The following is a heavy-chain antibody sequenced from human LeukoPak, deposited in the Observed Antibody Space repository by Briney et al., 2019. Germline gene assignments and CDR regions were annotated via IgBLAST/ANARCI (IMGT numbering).Heavy chain of an antibody. J-gene: IGHJ6*03. Sequence: SETLSLTCSVSDDSITMYYWTWIRQPPGKGLEWIGYVDHTGSTNFNPSLTGCVSISRDTTNNLFSLRLRSVTAADTAVYFCARGRVSSSTWYSTYYYYFYMDVGGKGTTVTVSS. CDR3: ARGRVSSSTWYSTYYYYFYMDV. CDR2: VDHTGST. CDR1: DDSITMYY. D-gene: IGHD1-1*01. V-gene: IGHV4-59*01.